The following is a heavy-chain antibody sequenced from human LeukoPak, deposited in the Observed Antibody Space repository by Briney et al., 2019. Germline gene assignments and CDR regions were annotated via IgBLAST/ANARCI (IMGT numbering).Heavy chain of an antibody. CDR3: ARAPMXXXXXXYMXV. D-gene: IGHD2-2*01. CDR1: GGSISSYKW. CDR2: INHSGST. Sequence: SGTLSLTCSVSGGSISSYKWWSWVRQPPGKGLEWIGEINHSGSTNYNPSLKSRVTISVDTSKNQFSLKLSSVTAADTAVYYCARAPMXXXXXXYMXV. J-gene: IGHJ6*03. V-gene: IGHV4-4*02.